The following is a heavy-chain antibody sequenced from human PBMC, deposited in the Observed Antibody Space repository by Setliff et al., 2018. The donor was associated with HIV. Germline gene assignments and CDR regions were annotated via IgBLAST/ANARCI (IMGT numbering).Heavy chain of an antibody. CDR3: VRSIHGGGSEPFDT. V-gene: IGHV4-4*07. D-gene: IGHD3-10*01. CDR1: GGSLQGYY. Sequence: SETLSLTCSVSGGSLQGYYWSWIRQPAGKGLQWIGRIYYVGWSKYNPSLEDRVTMSVDTSNNQFSLSLTSVTAADTAFYYCVRSIHGGGSEPFDTWGQGILVTVSS. J-gene: IGHJ5*02. CDR2: IYYVGWS.